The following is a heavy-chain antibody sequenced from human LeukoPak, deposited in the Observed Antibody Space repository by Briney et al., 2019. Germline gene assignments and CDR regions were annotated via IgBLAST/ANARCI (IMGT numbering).Heavy chain of an antibody. Sequence: QTGGSLRLSCAASGFTFNSFAMSWVRQAPGKGLEWVSTISGGSSTYYADSVKGRFTISRDNSKNTLYLQLNNLRADDTALYYCAKAYGSNGYYQLPIDFWGRGTLVTVSS. CDR2: ISGGSST. CDR3: AKAYGSNGYYQLPIDF. V-gene: IGHV3-23*01. CDR1: GFTFNSFA. D-gene: IGHD3-22*01. J-gene: IGHJ4*02.